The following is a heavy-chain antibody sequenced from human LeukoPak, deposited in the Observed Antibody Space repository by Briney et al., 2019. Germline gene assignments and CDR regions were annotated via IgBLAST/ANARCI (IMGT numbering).Heavy chain of an antibody. CDR1: GFTFSSYW. V-gene: IGHV3-74*01. Sequence: GGSLRLSCAASGFTFSSYWMHWVRQAPGKGLVWVSRINSDGSSTSYADSVKGRFTISRDNAKNTLYLQMNSLRAEDTAVYYCARAYGSGRGNWFDPWGQGTLVTVPS. J-gene: IGHJ5*02. D-gene: IGHD3-10*01. CDR2: INSDGSST. CDR3: ARAYGSGRGNWFDP.